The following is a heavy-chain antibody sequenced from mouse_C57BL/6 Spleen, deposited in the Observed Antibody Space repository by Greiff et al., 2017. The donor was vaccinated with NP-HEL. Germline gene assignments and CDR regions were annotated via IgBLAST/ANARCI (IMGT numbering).Heavy chain of an antibody. CDR2: IRNKANNHAT. V-gene: IGHV6-6*01. J-gene: IGHJ4*01. Sequence: DVMLVESGGGLVQPGGSMKLSCAASGFTFSDAWMDWVRQSPEKGLEWVAEIRNKANNHATYYAESVKGRFTISRDDSKSSVYLQMNSLRAEDTGIYYCTRPSYYLYAMDYWGQGTSVTVSS. D-gene: IGHD1-1*01. CDR3: TRPSYYLYAMDY. CDR1: GFTFSDAW.